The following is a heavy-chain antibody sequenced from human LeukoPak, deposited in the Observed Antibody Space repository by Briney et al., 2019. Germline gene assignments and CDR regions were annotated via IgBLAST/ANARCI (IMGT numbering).Heavy chain of an antibody. CDR2: ISSSSSYT. D-gene: IGHD2-15*01. CDR1: GFTFSSYS. J-gene: IGHJ4*02. V-gene: IGHV3-21*01. CDR3: ARAPLGYCSGGSCYDLDY. Sequence: GGSLRLSCAASGFTFSSYSMNWVRQAPGKGLEWVSSISSSSSYTYYADSVKGRFIISRDNAKNSLYLQMNSLRAEDMAVYYCARAPLGYCSGGSCYDLDYWGQGTLVTVSS.